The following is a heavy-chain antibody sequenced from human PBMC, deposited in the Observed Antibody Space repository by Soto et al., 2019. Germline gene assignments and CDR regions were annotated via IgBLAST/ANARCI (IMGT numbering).Heavy chain of an antibody. CDR2: IQNSGTT. CDR1: GGSISGYY. J-gene: IGHJ3*02. CDR3: SRPYKGDYAFDI. Sequence: SETLSLTCTVSGGSISGYYWSWIRQSPGKGLEWIGYIQNSGTTNYNPSLQSRVTISVXXXKXXXXLYLXSXXAAXTAVYYCSRPYKGDYAFDIWGQGTMVTVSS. V-gene: IGHV4-59*01. D-gene: IGHD2-21*02.